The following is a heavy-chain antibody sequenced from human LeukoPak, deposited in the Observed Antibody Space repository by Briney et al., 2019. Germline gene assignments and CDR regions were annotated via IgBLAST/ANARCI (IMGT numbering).Heavy chain of an antibody. CDR1: GFTFSSYA. D-gene: IGHD6-19*01. CDR2: ISGSGGST. CDR3: AKGLSGGWYAAYFDY. Sequence: PGGSLRLSCAASGFTFSSYAMSWVRQAPGKGLEGVSAISGSGGSTYYADSVKGRFTISRDNSKNTLYLQMNSLRAEDTAVYYCAKGLSGGWYAAYFDYWGQGTLVTVSS. J-gene: IGHJ4*02. V-gene: IGHV3-23*01.